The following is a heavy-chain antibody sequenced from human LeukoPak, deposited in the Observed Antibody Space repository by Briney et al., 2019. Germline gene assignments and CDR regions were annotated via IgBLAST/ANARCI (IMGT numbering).Heavy chain of an antibody. V-gene: IGHV3-23*01. Sequence: GGSLRLSCAASGFTFSDYWMSWVRQAPGKGLEWVSAISGSGGSTYYADSVKGRFTISRDNSKNTLYLQMNSLRAEDTAVYYCARGPSSGWYYFDYWGQGTLVTVSS. CDR3: ARGPSSGWYYFDY. D-gene: IGHD6-19*01. CDR2: ISGSGGST. J-gene: IGHJ4*02. CDR1: GFTFSDYW.